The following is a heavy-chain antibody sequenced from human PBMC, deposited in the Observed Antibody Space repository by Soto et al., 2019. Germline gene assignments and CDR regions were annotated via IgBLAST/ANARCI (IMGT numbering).Heavy chain of an antibody. J-gene: IGHJ3*02. D-gene: IGHD3-3*01. CDR3: ARDSSGYYSVNAFDI. CDR2: IWYDGSNK. Sequence: GGSLRLSCAASGFTFSSYGMHWVRQAPGKGLEWVAVIWYDGSNKYYADSVKGRFTISRDNSKNTLYLQMNSLRAEDTAVYYCARDSSGYYSVNAFDIWGQGTMVTVSS. V-gene: IGHV3-33*01. CDR1: GFTFSSYG.